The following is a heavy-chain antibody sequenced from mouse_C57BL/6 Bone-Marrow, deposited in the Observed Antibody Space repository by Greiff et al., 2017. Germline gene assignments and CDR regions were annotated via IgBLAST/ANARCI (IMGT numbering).Heavy chain of an antibody. J-gene: IGHJ2*01. D-gene: IGHD1-1*01. CDR1: GYAFSSSW. Sequence: QVQLQQSGPELVKPGASVKISCKASGYAFSSSWMNWVKQRPGKGLEWIGRIYPGDGDTNYNGKFKGKATLTADKSSSTAYMQLSSLTSEASAVYFCARLITTVVAPPFDDWGKGTTLPVAS. V-gene: IGHV1-82*01. CDR2: IYPGDGDT. CDR3: ARLITTVVAPPFDD.